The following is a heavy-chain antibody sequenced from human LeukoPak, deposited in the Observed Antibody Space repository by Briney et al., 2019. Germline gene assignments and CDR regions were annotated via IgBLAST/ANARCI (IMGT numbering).Heavy chain of an antibody. CDR2: INPDSGGT. J-gene: IGHJ4*02. Sequence: ASMKVSCKASGYTFTGYYMHWVRQAPGQGLEWMGWINPDSGGTNYAQNFQGRVTLTRDTSISTAYMELSRLRSDDTAVYYCARGDSSGCNYWGQGTLVTVSS. V-gene: IGHV1-2*02. CDR1: GYTFTGYY. CDR3: ARGDSSGCNY. D-gene: IGHD6-19*01.